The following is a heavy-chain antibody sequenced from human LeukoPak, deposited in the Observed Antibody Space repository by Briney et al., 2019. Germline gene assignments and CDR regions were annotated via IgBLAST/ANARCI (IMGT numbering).Heavy chain of an antibody. V-gene: IGHV3-30-3*01. CDR3: ARGHCSGGSCYSVYYYYYGMDV. J-gene: IGHJ6*02. CDR2: IAYDGNSK. Sequence: GGPLRLSCAASGFTFSSYAMHWVRQAPGKGLEWVAVIAYDGNSKYYAVSVQGRFTISRDNSKNTLDLQMNSLRGEDTAVYYCARGHCSGGSCYSVYYYYYGMDVWGQGTTVTVSS. CDR1: GFTFSSYA. D-gene: IGHD2-15*01.